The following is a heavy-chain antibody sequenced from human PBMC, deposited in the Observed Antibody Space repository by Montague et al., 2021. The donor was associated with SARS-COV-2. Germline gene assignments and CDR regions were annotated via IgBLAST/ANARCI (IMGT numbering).Heavy chain of an antibody. CDR3: ARDSGPYSSGWGYYYGMDV. D-gene: IGHD6-19*01. CDR2: IYYSGST. J-gene: IGHJ6*02. V-gene: IGHV4-31*03. CDR1: GGSISSGGYY. Sequence: TLSLTCTVSGGSISSGGYYWSWIRQHPGKGLEWIGYIYYSGSTYYNPSLKSRVTISVDTSKNQFSLKLSSVTAADTAVYYCARDSGPYSSGWGYYYGMDVGGQGTTVTVSS.